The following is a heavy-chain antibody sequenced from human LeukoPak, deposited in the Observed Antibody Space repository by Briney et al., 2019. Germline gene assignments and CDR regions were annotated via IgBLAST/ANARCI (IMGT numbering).Heavy chain of an antibody. V-gene: IGHV4-34*01. J-gene: IGHJ4*02. CDR2: INHSGST. Sequence: SETLSLTCAVYGGSFSGYYWSWIRQPPGKGLEWIGEINHSGSTNYNPSLKSRVTISVDTSKNQFSLKLSSVTAADTAVYYCARDGFGGPTPGYWGQGTLVTVSS. CDR3: ARDGFGGPTPGY. CDR1: GGSFSGYY. D-gene: IGHD3-16*01.